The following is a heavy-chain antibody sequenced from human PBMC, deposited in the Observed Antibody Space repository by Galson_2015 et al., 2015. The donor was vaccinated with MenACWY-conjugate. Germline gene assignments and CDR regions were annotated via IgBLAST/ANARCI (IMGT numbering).Heavy chain of an antibody. V-gene: IGHV3-15*01. D-gene: IGHD1-26*01. J-gene: IGHJ5*02. CDR1: GFTFSDAW. Sequence: SLRLSCAASGFTFSDAWMSWVRQAPGKGLEWVGRIKSKTDGGTTDSAAPLKDRFIISRDDSKNMVYVDMKSLTTDDTALYYCIIHPHSRSGTWGQGTLVTVSS. CDR3: IIHPHSRSGT. CDR2: IKSKTDGGTT.